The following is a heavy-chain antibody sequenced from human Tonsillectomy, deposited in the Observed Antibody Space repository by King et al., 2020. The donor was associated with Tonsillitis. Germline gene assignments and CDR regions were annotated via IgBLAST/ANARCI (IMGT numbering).Heavy chain of an antibody. CDR3: ARELYSYGYGY. Sequence: QLQESGPGLVKRAQTLSLTCTVSGGFISGGGYYWSWIRQHPGKGMEWIGSISDIVSTYNNPSLKSRVTISVYTSKNQFSLKLSSVTAADTAVYYCARELYSYGYGYWGQGTLVTVSS. D-gene: IGHD5-18*01. J-gene: IGHJ4*02. V-gene: IGHV4-31*03. CDR1: GGFISGGGYY. CDR2: ISDIVST.